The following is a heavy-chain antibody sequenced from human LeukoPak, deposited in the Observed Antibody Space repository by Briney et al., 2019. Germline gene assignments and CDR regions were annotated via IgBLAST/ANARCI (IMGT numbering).Heavy chain of an antibody. V-gene: IGHV4-31*03. D-gene: IGHD3-10*01. J-gene: IGHJ6*03. CDR2: IYYSGST. CDR3: ARAGFGESYYYYYYMDV. Sequence: SETLPLTCTVSGGSISSVGYYWSWIRQHPGKGLEWIGYIYYSGSTYYNPSLKSRVTISVDTSKNQFSLKLSSVTAADTAVYYCARAGFGESYYYYYYMDVWGKGTTVTVSS. CDR1: GGSISSVGYY.